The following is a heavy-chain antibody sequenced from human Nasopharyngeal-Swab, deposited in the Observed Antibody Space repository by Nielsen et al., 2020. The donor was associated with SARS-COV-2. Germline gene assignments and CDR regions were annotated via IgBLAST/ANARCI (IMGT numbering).Heavy chain of an antibody. J-gene: IGHJ4*02. V-gene: IGHV4-39*07. CDR3: AREGGEGG. CDR1: GGSVSSGSYY. CDR2: INHSGST. Sequence: GSLRLSCTVSGGSVSSGSYYWSWIRQPPGKGLEWIGEINHSGSTNYNPSLKSRVTISVDTSKNQFSLKLSSVTAADTAVYYCAREGGEGGWGQGTLVTVSS. D-gene: IGHD3-16*01.